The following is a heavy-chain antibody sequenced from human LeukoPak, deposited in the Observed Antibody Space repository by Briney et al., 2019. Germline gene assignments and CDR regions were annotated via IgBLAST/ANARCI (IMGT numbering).Heavy chain of an antibody. D-gene: IGHD3-3*01. CDR1: GYTFTSYV. Sequence: VASVKVSCKASGYTFTSYVINWVRQANGQGLEWMGWMNPNRSNTGYAQKFQGRVTMTRNTSISTAYMELSSLRSEHTAVYYCARGISWSGYYYWGQGTLVTVSS. CDR2: MNPNRSNT. CDR3: ARGISWSGYYY. J-gene: IGHJ4*02. V-gene: IGHV1-8*01.